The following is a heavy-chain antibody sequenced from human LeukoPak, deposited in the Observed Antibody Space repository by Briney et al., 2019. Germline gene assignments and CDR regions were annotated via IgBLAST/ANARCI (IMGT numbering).Heavy chain of an antibody. CDR2: VFYSGST. J-gene: IGHJ3*02. CDR3: ARKISFDI. V-gene: IGHV4-59*01. D-gene: IGHD3-3*01. CDR1: GGSISTYL. Sequence: SETLSLTCTVSGGSISTYLWSWIRQPPGKGLEWIGYVFYSGSTSYNPPLRSRLPISVDTSKNQFSLKLSSVTAADTAVYVCARKISFDISGQGKMVTASS.